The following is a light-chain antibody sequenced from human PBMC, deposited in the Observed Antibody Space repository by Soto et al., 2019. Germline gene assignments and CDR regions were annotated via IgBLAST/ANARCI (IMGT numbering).Light chain of an antibody. Sequence: DIQMTQSPSTLSGSVGDRVTITCRASQTISSWLAWYQQKPGKAPKLLIYKASTLKSGVPSRFSGSGPGTEFTLTISSVQPDDFAVYYCQQYDCSVPWSFGQGTKVEI. V-gene: IGKV1-5*03. CDR2: KAS. CDR1: QTISSW. J-gene: IGKJ1*01. CDR3: QQYDCSVPWS.